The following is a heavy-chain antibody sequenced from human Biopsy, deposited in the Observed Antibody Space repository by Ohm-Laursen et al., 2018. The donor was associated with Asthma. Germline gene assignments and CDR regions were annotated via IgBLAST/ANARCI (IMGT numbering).Heavy chain of an antibody. J-gene: IGHJ6*02. Sequence: GTLSLTCSMYGLSSSGYYWTWIRQPPGKGLEWIGESDHRGNTNTNPTLKSRVTISKDKSANEFSLKMRSVTAADTAIYYCARGPEWSGLDIWGQGTTVTASS. V-gene: IGHV4-34*01. D-gene: IGHD3-3*01. CDR1: GLSSSGYY. CDR3: ARGPEWSGLDI. CDR2: SDHRGNT.